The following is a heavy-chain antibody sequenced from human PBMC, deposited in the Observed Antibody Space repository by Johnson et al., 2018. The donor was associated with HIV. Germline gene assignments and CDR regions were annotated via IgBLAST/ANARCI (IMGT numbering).Heavy chain of an antibody. J-gene: IGHJ3*02. D-gene: IGHD1-26*01. CDR1: GFIFGDYG. Sequence: EQLVESGGGVLRPGGSLRLSCEGFGFIFGDYGLSWVRQRPGKGLQWVSGINWNGDSTGYADSVKGRCTISRDNGKNTLYMQMNNLRADDTALYYCARRDSGSFSFDIWGQGTMVIVSS. CDR3: ARRDSGSFSFDI. V-gene: IGHV3-20*04. CDR2: INWNGDST.